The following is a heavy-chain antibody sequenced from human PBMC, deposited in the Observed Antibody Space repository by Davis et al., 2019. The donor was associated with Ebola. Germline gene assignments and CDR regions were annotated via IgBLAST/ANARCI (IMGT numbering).Heavy chain of an antibody. CDR2: IYADGST. J-gene: IGHJ3*01. V-gene: IGHV3-53*01. Sequence: GGSLRLSCAVSGFTVRNNYLTWVRHAQGNGLQWVSVIYADGSTYYADSVKGRFTISRDTSKNTMFLQMTGLRAEDTAIYYCARGGLLSALDLWGQGTMVSVSS. CDR1: GFTVRNNY. CDR3: ARGGLLSALDL. D-gene: IGHD2-15*01.